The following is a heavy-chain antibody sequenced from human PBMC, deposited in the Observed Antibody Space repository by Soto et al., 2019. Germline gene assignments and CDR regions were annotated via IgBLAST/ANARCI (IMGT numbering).Heavy chain of an antibody. V-gene: IGHV3-53*01. Sequence: GGSLRLSCAASGFSVSNDYMTWVRQAPGKGLEWVSIIYSDDDTYYADSVRGRFTISRDNVNDTLYLQMNNLRAEDSGLYYCTRGPRPISTGTGAYWGQGTQVTVSS. CDR1: GFSVSNDY. CDR2: IYSDDDT. D-gene: IGHD3-10*01. J-gene: IGHJ4*02. CDR3: TRGPRPISTGTGAY.